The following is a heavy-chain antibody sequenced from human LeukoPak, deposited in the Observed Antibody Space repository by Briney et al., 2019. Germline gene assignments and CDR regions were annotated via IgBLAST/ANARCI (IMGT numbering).Heavy chain of an antibody. Sequence: ASVKVSCKASGYTFTGYYMHWVRQAPGQGLEWMGWINPNSGGTNYAQKFQGRVTMTRDTSISTAYMELSRLRSDDTAVYYCARAKSNYGSGSYSPHWGQGTLVTVSS. CDR3: ARAKSNYGSGSYSPH. CDR1: GYTFTGYY. V-gene: IGHV1-2*02. J-gene: IGHJ4*02. CDR2: INPNSGGT. D-gene: IGHD3-10*01.